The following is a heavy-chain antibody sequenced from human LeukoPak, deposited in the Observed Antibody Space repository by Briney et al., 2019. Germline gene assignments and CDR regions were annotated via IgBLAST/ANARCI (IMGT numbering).Heavy chain of an antibody. CDR2: INHSGST. CDR1: GGSFSGYY. CDR3: ARARVKLTYYFGY. D-gene: IGHD1-1*01. J-gene: IGHJ4*02. Sequence: SETLSLTCAVYGGSFSGYYWSWIRQPPGKGLEWIGEINHSGSTNYNPSLKSRVTISVDTSKNQFSLKLSSVTAADTAVYYCARARVKLTYYFGYWGQGTLVTVSS. V-gene: IGHV4-34*01.